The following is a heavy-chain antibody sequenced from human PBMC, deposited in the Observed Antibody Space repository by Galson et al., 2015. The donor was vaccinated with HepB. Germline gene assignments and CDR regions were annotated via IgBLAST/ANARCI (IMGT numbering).Heavy chain of an antibody. CDR3: ARAFGIAAARNY. D-gene: IGHD6-13*01. J-gene: IGHJ4*02. Sequence: SLRLSCAASGFTFSDYYMSWIRQAPGKGLEWVSYISGSSSYTNYADSVKGRFTISRDNAKNSLYLQMNSLRAEDTAVYYCARAFGIAAARNYWGQGTLVTVSS. CDR1: GFTFSDYY. V-gene: IGHV3-11*06. CDR2: ISGSSSYT.